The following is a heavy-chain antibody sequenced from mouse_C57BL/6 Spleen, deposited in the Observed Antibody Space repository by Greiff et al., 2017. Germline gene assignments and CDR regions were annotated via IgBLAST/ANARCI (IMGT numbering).Heavy chain of an antibody. V-gene: IGHV1-9*01. CDR1: GYNFTGYW. CDR2: ILPGSGST. D-gene: IGHD2-1*01. Sequence: VQLQQSGAELMKPGASVKLSCKASGYNFTGYWIEWVKQRPGHGLEWIGEILPGSGSTNYNAKFKGKATFTADTSSNTAYMQLSSLTSEDSAIYYCARWASFYQYAMDYWGQGTSVTVSS. CDR3: ARWASFYQYAMDY. J-gene: IGHJ4*01.